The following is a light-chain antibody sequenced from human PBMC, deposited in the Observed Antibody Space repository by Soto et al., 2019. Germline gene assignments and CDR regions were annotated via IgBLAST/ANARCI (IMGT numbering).Light chain of an antibody. CDR2: DVR. CDR3: SSYTSSSIVV. Sequence: QSALTQPASVSGSPGQSITISCTGTSSDIGAYNYVSWYQQHPGKAPKLMIYDVRSRPSGVSNRFSGSKSDNTASLAISGLQAEDEADYYCSSYTSSSIVVFGGGTKLTVL. V-gene: IGLV2-14*03. J-gene: IGLJ2*01. CDR1: SSDIGAYNY.